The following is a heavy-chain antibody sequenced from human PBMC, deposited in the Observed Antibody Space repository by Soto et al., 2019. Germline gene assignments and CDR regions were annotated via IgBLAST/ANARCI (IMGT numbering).Heavy chain of an antibody. J-gene: IGHJ6*02. D-gene: IGHD3-22*01. CDR2: ISGSGDGT. CDR1: GFTVNSHV. V-gene: IGHV3-23*01. CDR3: TRSRGFGGMDV. Sequence: GGSLRLSCAASGFTVNSHVMSWVRQAPGKGLEWVSSISGSGDGTYYGDSVKGWFTISRDSSSSTVYLEMKNLRGEDTAVYFCTRSRGFGGMDVWGQGTTVTVSS.